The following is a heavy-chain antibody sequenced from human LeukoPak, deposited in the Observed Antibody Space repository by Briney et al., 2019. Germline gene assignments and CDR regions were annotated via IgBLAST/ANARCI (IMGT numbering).Heavy chain of an antibody. J-gene: IGHJ4*02. D-gene: IGHD6-13*01. Sequence: PSETLSLTCAVYGGSFSGYYWSWIRQPPGKGLEWIGEINHSGSTNYNPSLKSRVTISVDTSKNQFSLKLSSVTAADTAVYYCARGRSSSWQPLEFRFWGQGTLVTVSS. CDR2: INHSGST. CDR1: GGSFSGYY. CDR3: ARGRSSSWQPLEFRF. V-gene: IGHV4-34*01.